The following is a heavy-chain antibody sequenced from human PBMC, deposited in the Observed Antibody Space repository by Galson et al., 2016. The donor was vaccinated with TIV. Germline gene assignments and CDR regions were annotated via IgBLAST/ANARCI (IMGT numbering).Heavy chain of an antibody. Sequence: SVKVSCKASGYPFSDYYLHWLRQAPGQRLEWMGWTNPNNGGTFLSQPFQGRVTMSTDTSTSPAAMELSSLRFDDTAIYFCARGRRFGEMLPCESRGPGTLITVAS. CDR2: TNPNNGGT. CDR3: ARGRRFGEMLPCES. D-gene: IGHD3-10*01. J-gene: IGHJ4*02. V-gene: IGHV1-2*02. CDR1: GYPFSDYY.